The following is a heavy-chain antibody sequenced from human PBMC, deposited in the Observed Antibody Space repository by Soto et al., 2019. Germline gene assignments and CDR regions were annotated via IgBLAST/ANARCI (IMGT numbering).Heavy chain of an antibody. V-gene: IGHV1-3*01. D-gene: IGHD3-22*01. CDR1: GYTFTDYA. CDR2: INVGNGNT. Sequence: GASVKVSCKASGYTFTDYAIHWVRQAPGQGLEWMGWINVGNGNTGYSRKFQGRVTNARDMSASTAYMELRSLRSDDTAVYYCARDPGSYYYDSSGRFDPWGQGTLVTVSS. CDR3: ARDPGSYYYDSSGRFDP. J-gene: IGHJ5*02.